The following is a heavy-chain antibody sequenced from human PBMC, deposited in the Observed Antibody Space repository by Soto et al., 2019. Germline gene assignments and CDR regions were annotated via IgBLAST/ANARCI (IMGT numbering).Heavy chain of an antibody. CDR2: IIPIFGTA. V-gene: IGHV1-69*06. Sequence: QVQLVQSGAEVKKPGSSVKVSCKASGGTFSSYAISWVRQAPGQGLEWMGGIIPIFGTANYAQKFQGRVTINADKSTSTAYMELSSLRSEDTAVYYCAREALVVVVPAAIQPYNWFDPWGQGTLVTVSS. J-gene: IGHJ5*02. D-gene: IGHD2-2*01. CDR1: GGTFSSYA. CDR3: AREALVVVVPAAIQPYNWFDP.